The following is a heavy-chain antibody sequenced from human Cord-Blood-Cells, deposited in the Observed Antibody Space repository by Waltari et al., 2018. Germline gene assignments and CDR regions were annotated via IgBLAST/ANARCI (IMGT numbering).Heavy chain of an antibody. Sequence: QVQLVESGGGVVQPGRSLRLSCAASGFTFSSYGMHWARQAPGKGLEWVAVIWYDGSNKYYADSVKGRFTISRDNSKNTLYLQMNSLRAEDTAVYYCARGPWGSGLDYWGQGTLVTVSS. CDR3: ARGPWGSGLDY. J-gene: IGHJ4*02. D-gene: IGHD7-27*01. CDR2: IWYDGSNK. V-gene: IGHV3-33*01. CDR1: GFTFSSYG.